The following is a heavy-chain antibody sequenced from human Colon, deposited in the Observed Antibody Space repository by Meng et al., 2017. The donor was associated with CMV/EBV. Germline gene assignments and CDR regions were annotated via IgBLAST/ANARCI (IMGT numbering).Heavy chain of an antibody. D-gene: IGHD6-6*01. CDR1: GFTVSSNY. J-gene: IGHJ6*02. CDR2: IYSGGST. Sequence: GGSLRLSCAASGFTVSSNYMSWVRQAPGKGLEWVSVIYSGGSTYYADSVKGRFTISRDNSKNTLYLQMNSLRAEDTAVYYCARAGRPRYFHYGVDVWGQGTTVTVSS. V-gene: IGHV3-53*01. CDR3: ARAGRPRYFHYGVDV.